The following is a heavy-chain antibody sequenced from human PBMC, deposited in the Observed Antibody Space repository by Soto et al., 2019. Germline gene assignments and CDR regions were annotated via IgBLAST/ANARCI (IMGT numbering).Heavy chain of an antibody. J-gene: IGHJ4*02. D-gene: IGHD3-22*01. Sequence: QVQLQESGPGLVKPSQTLSLTCTVSGGSISSGDYYWSWLRQPPGKGLEWIGYIYYSGSTYYNPSLNRRVTISVDTSENQFSRQLSSVTAADTAVYYCARGRYYESSGYYYIWGQGTLVTVSS. V-gene: IGHV4-30-4*01. CDR2: IYYSGST. CDR3: ARGRYYESSGYYYI. CDR1: GGSISSGDYY.